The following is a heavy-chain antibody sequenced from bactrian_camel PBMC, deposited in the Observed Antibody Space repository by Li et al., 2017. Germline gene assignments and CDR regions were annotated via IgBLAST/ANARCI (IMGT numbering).Heavy chain of an antibody. J-gene: IGHJ4*01. CDR3: AAEGGYGLSYCQSADYRY. V-gene: IGHV3S53*01. CDR1: DDTYSSHESYC. CDR2: IDADGTT. D-gene: IGHD5*01. Sequence: VQLVESGGGSVQSGGSPRLSCAVSDDTYSSHESYCMAWFRRRPGKEREGVAAIDADGTTNYADSVKGRYTISRDNANNTLYLQMNSLKPEDTAMYYCAAEGGYGLSYCQSADYRYWGQGTQVTVS.